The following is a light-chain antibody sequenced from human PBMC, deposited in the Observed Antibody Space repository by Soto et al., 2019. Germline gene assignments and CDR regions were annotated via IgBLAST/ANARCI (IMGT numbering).Light chain of an antibody. V-gene: IGKV3-20*01. CDR1: QSLSSSY. Sequence: EIVLTQSPGTLSLSPGERATLSCRTSQSLSSSYLAWYQQKPGQAPRLLIYGASSRAADIPDRFSGSGSGTDFTLTISGLEPEDFAVYYCQEYGSSRTFGQGTKVEIK. J-gene: IGKJ1*01. CDR2: GAS. CDR3: QEYGSSRT.